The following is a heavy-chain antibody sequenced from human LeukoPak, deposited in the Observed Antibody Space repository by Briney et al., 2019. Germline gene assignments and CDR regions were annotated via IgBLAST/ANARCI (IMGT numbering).Heavy chain of an antibody. CDR2: INPNSGAT. CDR3: ARGEDGYNFDY. J-gene: IGHJ4*02. Sequence: ASMKVSCKASGYTFTDYYMHWVRQAPGHGLEWMGWINPNSGATNYAQKFQGRVTMTRDTSISTAYMELSRLRSDDTAVYYCARGEDGYNFDYWGQGTLVTVSS. V-gene: IGHV1-2*02. CDR1: GYTFTDYY. D-gene: IGHD5-24*01.